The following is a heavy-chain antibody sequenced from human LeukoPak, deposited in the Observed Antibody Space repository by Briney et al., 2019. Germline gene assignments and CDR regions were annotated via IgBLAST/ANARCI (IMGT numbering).Heavy chain of an antibody. CDR2: INTGTVNP. Sequence: ASVTVSYKTSGYTFPNYAMNWLGQAPGQGREFMGWINTGTVNPTYAQGFTGRIVFSLDPFVSTAYLHIHTLKPEDTAVYYCAAIGAHSFDYWGQGTLVTVST. V-gene: IGHV7-4-1*01. D-gene: IGHD3-10*01. J-gene: IGHJ4*02. CDR1: GYTFPNYA. CDR3: AAIGAHSFDY.